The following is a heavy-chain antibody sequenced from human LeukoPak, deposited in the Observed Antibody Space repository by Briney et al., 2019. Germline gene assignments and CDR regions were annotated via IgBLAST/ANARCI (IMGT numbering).Heavy chain of an antibody. CDR3: ARDHFSGSYLDGGFDY. D-gene: IGHD1-26*01. V-gene: IGHV1-18*01. Sequence: GASVKVSCKASGYTFTSHGITWVRQAPGQGLEWMGWISPYNGNTNYAQKLQGRVTMTTDTSTSTAYMELRSLGSDDTAVYYCARDHFSGSYLDGGFDYWGQGTLVTVSS. J-gene: IGHJ4*02. CDR1: GYTFTSHG. CDR2: ISPYNGNT.